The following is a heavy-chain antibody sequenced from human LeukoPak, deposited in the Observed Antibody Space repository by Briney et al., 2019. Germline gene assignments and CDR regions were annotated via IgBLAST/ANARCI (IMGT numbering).Heavy chain of an antibody. CDR1: GFTYSNVW. Sequence: PGGSLRLSCAASGFTYSNVWMNWVRQAPGKGLEWASAISNNGGYTYYADSVQGRFTISRDNSKSTLCLQMNSLRAEDTAVYYCAKQLGYCSDGSCYFPYWGQGTLVTVSS. D-gene: IGHD2-15*01. CDR3: AKQLGYCSDGSCYFPY. J-gene: IGHJ4*02. CDR2: ISNNGGYT. V-gene: IGHV3-23*01.